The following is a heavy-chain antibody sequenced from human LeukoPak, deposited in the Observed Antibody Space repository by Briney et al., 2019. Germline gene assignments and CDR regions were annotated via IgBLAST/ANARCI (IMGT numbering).Heavy chain of an antibody. D-gene: IGHD3-3*01. J-gene: IGHJ2*01. Sequence: PSXTLSLTCTVSGGSISSYYWSWIRQPAGKGLEWIGRIYTSGRTNYNTSLKRRVTISVDTSKNQFSLKLSSVTAADTAVYYCARSFTIFEDWYFDLWGRGTLVTVSS. V-gene: IGHV4-4*07. CDR1: GGSISSYY. CDR2: IYTSGRT. CDR3: ARSFTIFEDWYFDL.